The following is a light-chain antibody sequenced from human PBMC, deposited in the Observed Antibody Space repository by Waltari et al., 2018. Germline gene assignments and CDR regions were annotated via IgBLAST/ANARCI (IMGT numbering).Light chain of an antibody. J-gene: IGLJ3*02. CDR2: RDH. CDR3: LAWDNGLRSWV. Sequence: QAGMTQPPALSKGLGQTATLTCTEDNNNLDYRGAAWLRHPQGPPPKLLSYRDHSRPPGSSERFPATRSRNTAPLTITGLQPEDEADYYCLAWDNGLRSWVFGGGTKLTVL. CDR1: NNNLDYRG. V-gene: IGLV10-54*04.